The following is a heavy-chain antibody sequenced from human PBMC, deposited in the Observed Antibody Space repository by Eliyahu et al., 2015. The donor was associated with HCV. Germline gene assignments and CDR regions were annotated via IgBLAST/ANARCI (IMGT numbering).Heavy chain of an antibody. CDR2: IKQDGSEK. V-gene: IGHV3-7*01. CDR3: ARDLKGNYAPLYFDY. CDR1: GFTFSSYW. D-gene: IGHD1-7*01. Sequence: EVQLVESGGGLVQPGGSLRLSCAASGFTFSSYWMSWVRQAPGKGLEWVANIKQDGSEKYYVDSVKGRFTISRDNAKNSLYLQMNSLRAEDTAVYYCARDLKGNYAPLYFDYWGQGTLVTVSS. J-gene: IGHJ4*02.